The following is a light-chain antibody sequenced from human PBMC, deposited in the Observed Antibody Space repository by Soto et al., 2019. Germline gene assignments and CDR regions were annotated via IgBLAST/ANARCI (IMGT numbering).Light chain of an antibody. V-gene: IGKV3-20*01. CDR2: ATS. CDR3: QQYLTSPRT. J-gene: IGKJ1*01. Sequence: EIVLTQSPGPLSLSPGERATLSCRASQSVSSSYLAWYQQKPGQAPRLLMYATSKRATDIPDTFSGSGSGTDFTLTISRLEPEDFAVYYCQQYLTSPRTVGQGPKVELK. CDR1: QSVSSSY.